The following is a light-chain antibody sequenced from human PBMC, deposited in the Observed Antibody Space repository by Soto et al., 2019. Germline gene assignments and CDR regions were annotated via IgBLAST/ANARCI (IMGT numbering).Light chain of an antibody. J-gene: IGKJ1*01. Sequence: DIQMTQSPSSLSASVGDRVTITCRASQSISSYLNWYQQKPGKAPKLLIYAASSLQSGVPSRFSGSGSGTDFTLTISSLQPDDFATYYCQQSYSTPPTLGQGTKVDIK. CDR1: QSISSY. V-gene: IGKV1-39*01. CDR2: AAS. CDR3: QQSYSTPPT.